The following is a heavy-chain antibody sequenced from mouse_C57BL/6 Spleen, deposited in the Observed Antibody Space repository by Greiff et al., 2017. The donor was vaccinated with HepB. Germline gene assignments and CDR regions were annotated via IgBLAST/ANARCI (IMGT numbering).Heavy chain of an antibody. D-gene: IGHD1-1*01. CDR3: ARHYGSRLDY. CDR1: GYTFTSYW. V-gene: IGHV1-64*01. J-gene: IGHJ2*01. Sequence: VQLQQSGAELVKPGASVKLSCKASGYTFTSYWMHWVKQRPGQGLEWIGMIHPNSGSTNYNEKFKSKATLTVDKSSSTAYMQLSSLTSEDSAVYYCARHYGSRLDYWGQGTTLTVSS. CDR2: IHPNSGST.